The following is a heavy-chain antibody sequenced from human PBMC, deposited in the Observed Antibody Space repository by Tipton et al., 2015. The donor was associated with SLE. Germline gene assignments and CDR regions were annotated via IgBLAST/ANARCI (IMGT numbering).Heavy chain of an antibody. V-gene: IGHV3-48*03. Sequence: GSLRLSCAASGFSFSDSPMNWVRQTPGKGLEWISNIRAVDTGTYYADSVKGRFIIPRDNAKSSLFLQMNSLRAEDTAIYYCATDNNWGFDYWGQGALVTVSS. J-gene: IGHJ4*02. CDR1: GFSFSDSP. CDR3: ATDNNWGFDY. D-gene: IGHD7-27*01. CDR2: IRAVDTGT.